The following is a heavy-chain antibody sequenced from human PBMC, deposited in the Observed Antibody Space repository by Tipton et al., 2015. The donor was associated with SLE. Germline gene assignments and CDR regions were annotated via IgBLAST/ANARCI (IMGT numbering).Heavy chain of an antibody. CDR2: IYYSGTP. D-gene: IGHD3-3*01. CDR3: ARGYDYWSGYGYFDP. Sequence: TLSLTCTVSGGSISSYYWSWIRQPPGKGFEWIGSIYYSGTPYYNPSLAGRVTISFDTSKDQVSLKLTSVTAADTAVYFCARGYDYWSGYGYFDPWGQGNLVTVSS. CDR1: GGSISSYY. J-gene: IGHJ5*02. V-gene: IGHV4-59*05.